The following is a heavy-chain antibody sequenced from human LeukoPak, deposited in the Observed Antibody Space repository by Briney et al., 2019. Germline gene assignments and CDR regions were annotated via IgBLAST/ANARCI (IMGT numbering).Heavy chain of an antibody. J-gene: IGHJ3*02. CDR2: INHSGST. CDR1: GGSFSGYY. Sequence: SETLSPTCAVYGGSFSGYYWGWIRQPPGKGLEWIGEINHSGSTNYNPSLKSRVTISVDTSKNQFSLKLSSVTAADTAVYYCAVSMIVEDPTNFDIWGQGTMVTVSS. V-gene: IGHV4-34*01. CDR3: AVSMIVEDPTNFDI. D-gene: IGHD3-22*01.